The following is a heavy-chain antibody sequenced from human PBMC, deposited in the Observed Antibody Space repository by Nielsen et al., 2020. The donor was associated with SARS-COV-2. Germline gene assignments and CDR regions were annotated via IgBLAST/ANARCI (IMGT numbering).Heavy chain of an antibody. CDR1: GFTFDDYG. V-gene: IGHV3-20*04. CDR3: ATNSDWRHDY. D-gene: IGHD6-19*01. Sequence: GGSLRLSCAASGFTFDDYGMHWVRQAPGKGLEWVSGINWNGGITVYADSVKGRFTISRDNVKNSLDLQMNSLRAEDMAVYYCATNSDWRHDYWGQGTLVTVST. J-gene: IGHJ4*02. CDR2: INWNGGIT.